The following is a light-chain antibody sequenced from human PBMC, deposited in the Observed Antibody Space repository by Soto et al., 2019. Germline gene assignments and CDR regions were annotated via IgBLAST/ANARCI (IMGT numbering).Light chain of an antibody. V-gene: IGLV2-23*02. CDR1: SSDVGSYNL. Sequence: QSALTQPASVSGSPGQSITISCTGTSSDVGSYNLVSWYQQHPGKATKLMIYEVSKRPSGVPNRFSGSKSGNTASLTISGLQAEDEADYYCCSYAGSSTYVFGTGTKVTVL. CDR3: CSYAGSSTYV. J-gene: IGLJ1*01. CDR2: EVS.